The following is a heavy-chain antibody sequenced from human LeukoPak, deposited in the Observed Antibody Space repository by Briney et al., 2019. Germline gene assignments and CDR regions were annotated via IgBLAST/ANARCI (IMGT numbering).Heavy chain of an antibody. J-gene: IGHJ4*02. CDR3: AGPIRYYETSGYFY. CDR1: GGSISSYY. Sequence: SETLSLTCTVSGGSISSYYWSWIRQPPGKGLEWIGYIYYSGSTNYNPSLKSRVTISVDTSKNQISLKLSSVTAADTAVYYCAGPIRYYETSGYFYWGQGTLATVSS. D-gene: IGHD3-22*01. CDR2: IYYSGST. V-gene: IGHV4-59*08.